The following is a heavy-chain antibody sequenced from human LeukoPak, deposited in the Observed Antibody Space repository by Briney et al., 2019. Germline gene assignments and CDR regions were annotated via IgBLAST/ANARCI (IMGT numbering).Heavy chain of an antibody. Sequence: GGSLRLSCAASGFTFSNYAMSWVRQAPGKGLEWVSGISGSGAGPCYGDSVQGRFTISRDNSKNTLYLQMNSLRAEDTAVYYCAKEKQRNFDYWGQGTLVTVSS. CDR1: GFTFSNYA. J-gene: IGHJ4*02. CDR2: ISGSGAGP. V-gene: IGHV3-23*01. CDR3: AKEKQRNFDY. D-gene: IGHD6-13*01.